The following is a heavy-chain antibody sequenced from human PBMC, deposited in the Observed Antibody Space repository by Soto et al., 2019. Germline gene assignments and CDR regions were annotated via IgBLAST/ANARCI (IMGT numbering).Heavy chain of an antibody. V-gene: IGHV1-3*01. Sequence: ASVKVSCKASGYTFTSYAMHWVRQAPGQRLEWMGWINAGNGNTKYSQKFQGRVTITRDTSASTAYMELSSLRSEDTAVYYCARSTPIGYSSGWYYFDYWGQGTLVTVSS. D-gene: IGHD6-19*01. CDR1: GYTFTSYA. CDR3: ARSTPIGYSSGWYYFDY. J-gene: IGHJ4*02. CDR2: INAGNGNT.